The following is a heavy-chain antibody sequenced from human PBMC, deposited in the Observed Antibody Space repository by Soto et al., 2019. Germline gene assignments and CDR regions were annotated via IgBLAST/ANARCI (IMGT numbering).Heavy chain of an antibody. D-gene: IGHD5-18*01. CDR1: GGSISHYH. J-gene: IGHJ4*02. Sequence: SEALSLTGTISGGSISHYHWSWIRQPPGKGLEWIGYIYHSGSTTYKPSLKSRVTISVDTSKNQFSLKLNSVTTADTAVYYCARGGRDTADYWGQGTLVTVSS. CDR3: ARGGRDTADY. CDR2: IYHSGST. V-gene: IGHV4-59*01.